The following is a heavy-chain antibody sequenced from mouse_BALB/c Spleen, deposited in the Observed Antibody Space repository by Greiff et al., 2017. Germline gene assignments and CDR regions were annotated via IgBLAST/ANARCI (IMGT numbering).Heavy chain of an antibody. D-gene: IGHD2-1*01. CDR3: AKIYGNYLYAMDY. Sequence: EVKLMESGPGLVKPSQSLSLTCTVTGYSITSDYAWNWIRQFPGNKLEWMGYISYSGSTSYNPSLKSRISITRDTSKNQFFLQLNSVTTEDTATYYCAKIYGNYLYAMDYWGQGTSVTVSS. J-gene: IGHJ4*01. CDR2: ISYSGST. V-gene: IGHV3-2*02. CDR1: GYSITSDYA.